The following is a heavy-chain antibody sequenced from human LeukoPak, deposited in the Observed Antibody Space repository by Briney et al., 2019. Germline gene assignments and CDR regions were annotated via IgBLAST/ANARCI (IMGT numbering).Heavy chain of an antibody. D-gene: IGHD2-15*01. CDR1: GFTVSSNY. Sequence: PGGSLRLSCAASGFTVSSNYMSWVRQAPGKGLEWVSVIYSGGSTYYADSVKGRFTISRDNSKNTLYLQMNSLRAEDTAVYYCARGTTATLGAFDIWGQGTMVTVSS. CDR2: IYSGGST. CDR3: ARGTTATLGAFDI. J-gene: IGHJ3*02. V-gene: IGHV3-66*01.